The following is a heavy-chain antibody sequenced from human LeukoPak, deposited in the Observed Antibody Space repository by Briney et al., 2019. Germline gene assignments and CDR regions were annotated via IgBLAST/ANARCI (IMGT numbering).Heavy chain of an antibody. J-gene: IGHJ3*01. D-gene: IGHD4-23*01. CDR2: IVVGSGNT. Sequence: SVTVSCKASGFTFTSSAVQWVRQARGQRLEWIGWIVVGSGNTNYAQKFQERVTITRDMSTSTVYMELSSLRSEDTAVYYCAAEGRPTVVTFRKGAVDLWGQGTMVTVSS. V-gene: IGHV1-58*01. CDR1: GFTFTSSA. CDR3: AAEGRPTVVTFRKGAVDL.